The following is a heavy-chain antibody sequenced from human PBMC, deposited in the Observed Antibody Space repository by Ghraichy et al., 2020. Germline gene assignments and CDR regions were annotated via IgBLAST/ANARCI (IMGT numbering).Heavy chain of an antibody. D-gene: IGHD1-1*01. J-gene: IGHJ6*02. CDR2: INPNSGGT. Sequence: ASVKVSCKASGYTFTGYYMHWVRQAPGQGLEWMGWINPNSGGTNYAQKFQGWVTMTRDTSISTAYMELSRLRSDDTAVYYCARGDLVELEGHYYYYGMDVWGQGTTVTVSS. CDR3: ARGDLVELEGHYYYYGMDV. V-gene: IGHV1-2*04. CDR1: GYTFTGYY.